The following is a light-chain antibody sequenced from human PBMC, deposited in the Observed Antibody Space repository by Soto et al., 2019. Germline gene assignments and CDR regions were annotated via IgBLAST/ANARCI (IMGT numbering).Light chain of an antibody. CDR1: QSVSSSY. Sequence: EIVLTQSPGTLSLSPGERATLSCRASQSVSSSYLAWYQQKPGQTPRLLISGASSRATGIPDRFSGSGSGTEFILTISRLQPEDFATYYCQQSYSTPITFGQGTRLEIK. V-gene: IGKV3-20*01. CDR2: GAS. CDR3: QQSYSTPIT. J-gene: IGKJ5*01.